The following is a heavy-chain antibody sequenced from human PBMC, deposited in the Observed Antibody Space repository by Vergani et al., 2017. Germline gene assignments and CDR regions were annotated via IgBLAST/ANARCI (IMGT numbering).Heavy chain of an antibody. CDR1: GFPFSTYG. V-gene: IGHV3-30*02. J-gene: IGHJ4*01. Sequence: QVQLVESGGGVVQPGESLRLSCAASGFPFSTYGMPWVRQAPGKGLEWVAFIQKDGIDKFYADPVRGRFTISRDISKNTLYLEMKSLSAEDTALYHCVKDHPVFDEWGRGTLVSVS. CDR2: IQKDGIDK. CDR3: VKDHPVFDE.